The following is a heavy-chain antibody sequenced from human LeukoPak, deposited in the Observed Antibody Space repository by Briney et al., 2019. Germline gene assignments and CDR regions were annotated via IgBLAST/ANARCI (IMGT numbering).Heavy chain of an antibody. CDR2: IYYSGNT. CDR3: ARTKPLDPFDF. Sequence: SGTLSVTCTDSGGSSSSDYWSWTGQPPWKGLEWIGYIYYSGNTYYNPSLKSRVTISVDTSKNQFSLKVNSVTAADTAVYYCARTKPLDPFDFWGQGTLVTVSS. V-gene: IGHV4-59*01. CDR1: GGSSSSDY. J-gene: IGHJ3*01.